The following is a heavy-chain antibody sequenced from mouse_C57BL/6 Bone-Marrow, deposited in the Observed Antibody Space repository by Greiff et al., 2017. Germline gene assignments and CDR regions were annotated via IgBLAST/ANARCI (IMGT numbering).Heavy chain of an antibody. CDR2: IDPENGDT. CDR1: GFNIKDDY. V-gene: IGHV14-4*01. J-gene: IGHJ3*01. CDR3: TTPYYGSSYWFAY. D-gene: IGHD1-1*01. Sequence: VQLQQSGAELVRPGASVKLSCTASGFNIKDDYMHWVKQRSEQGLEWIGWIDPENGDTEYASKFQGKATITADTSSNTAYLQLSSLTSEDTAVYYCTTPYYGSSYWFAYWGQGTLVTVSA.